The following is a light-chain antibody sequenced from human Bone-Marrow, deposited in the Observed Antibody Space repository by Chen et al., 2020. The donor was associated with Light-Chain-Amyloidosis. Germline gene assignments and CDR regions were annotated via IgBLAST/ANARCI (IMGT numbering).Light chain of an antibody. V-gene: IGLV3-25*03. CDR2: SDT. CDR3: QSADSSGTYEVI. CDR1: DLPTQY. J-gene: IGLJ2*01. Sequence: SYELTQPPSVSVSPGQTARITCSGDDLPTQYAYWYQQKPGQAPVLVIHSDTERPSGISERFSGSSSGTTATLTISEVQAEDEADYHCQSADSSGTYEVIFGGGTKLTVL.